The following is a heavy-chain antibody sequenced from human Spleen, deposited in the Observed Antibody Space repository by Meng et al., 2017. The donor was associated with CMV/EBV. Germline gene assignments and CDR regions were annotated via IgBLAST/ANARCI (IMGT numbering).Heavy chain of an antibody. V-gene: IGHV3-7*01. CDR1: QFSFSKFW. D-gene: IGHD3-16*01. J-gene: IGHJ5*01. CDR3: FRGHYERA. Sequence: GESLKISCGSSQFSFSKFWMNWVRQPPGKGLEWVANIKEDGSESFYVDSEKGRFTVSRDNAKNLVSLQMTRLRVEDTAVYYCFRGHYERAWGHGTLVTVSS. CDR2: IKEDGSES.